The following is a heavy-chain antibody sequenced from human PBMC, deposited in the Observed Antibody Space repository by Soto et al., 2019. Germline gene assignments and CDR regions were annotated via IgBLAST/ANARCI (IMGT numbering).Heavy chain of an antibody. CDR3: ARGGAVAATGPFDY. V-gene: IGHV1-69*02. CDR1: GGTFSSYT. J-gene: IGHJ4*02. Sequence: VQLVQSGAEVKKPGSSVKVSCKASGGTFSSYTISWVRQAPGQGLEWMGRIIPILGIANYAQKFQGRVTITADKSTSTAYMELSSLRSEDTAVYYCARGGAVAATGPFDYWGQGTLVTVSS. CDR2: IIPILGIA. D-gene: IGHD6-19*01.